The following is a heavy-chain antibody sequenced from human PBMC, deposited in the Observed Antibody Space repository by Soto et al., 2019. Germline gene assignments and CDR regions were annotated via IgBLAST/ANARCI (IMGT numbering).Heavy chain of an antibody. V-gene: IGHV3-9*01. CDR1: GFTFDDYA. CDR2: ISWNSGSI. Sequence: PGGSLRLSCAASGFTFDDYAMHWVRQAPGKGLEWVSGISWNSGSIGYADSVKGRFTISRDNAKNSLYLQMNSLRAEDTALYYCAKDTGGSYYHYFDYWGQGTLVTVSS. CDR3: AKDTGGSYYHYFDY. J-gene: IGHJ4*02. D-gene: IGHD1-26*01.